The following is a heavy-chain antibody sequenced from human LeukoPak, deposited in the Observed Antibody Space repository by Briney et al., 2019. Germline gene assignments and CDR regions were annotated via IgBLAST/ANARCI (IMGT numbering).Heavy chain of an antibody. CDR1: GYTFTSYD. J-gene: IGHJ4*02. CDR2: IIPMYGRG. Sequence: SVKVSCKASGYTFTSYDINWVRQAPGQGLEWMGGIIPMYGRGNYAQKFQGRVTITADESTSTVYMELRSLTSEDTAVYYCARELYDYSPLHFWGQGTLVTVSS. CDR3: ARELYDYSPLHF. D-gene: IGHD4-11*01. V-gene: IGHV1-69*13.